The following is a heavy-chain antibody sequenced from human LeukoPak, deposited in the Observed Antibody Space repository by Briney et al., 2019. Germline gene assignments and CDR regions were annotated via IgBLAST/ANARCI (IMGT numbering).Heavy chain of an antibody. CDR1: GGSISSSSYY. CDR3: ARTRRSMGAFDI. J-gene: IGHJ3*02. V-gene: IGHV4-39*07. CDR2: IYYSGST. Sequence: PSETLSLTCTVSGGSISSSSYYWGWIRQPPGKGLEWIGSIYYSGSTYYNPSLKSRVTISVDTSKNQFSLKLSSVTAADTAVYYCARTRRSMGAFDIWGQGTMVTVSS.